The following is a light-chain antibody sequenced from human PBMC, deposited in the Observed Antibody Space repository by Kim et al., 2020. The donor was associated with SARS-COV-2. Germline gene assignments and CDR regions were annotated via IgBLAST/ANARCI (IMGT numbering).Light chain of an antibody. J-gene: IGLJ3*02. V-gene: IGLV4-69*01. CDR3: QTWGTGIRV. CDR1: SGHSSYA. Sequence: ASVKLTGTLSSGHSSYAIAWHQQQPEKGPRYLMKLNSDGSHSKGDGIPDRFSGSSSGAERYLTISSLQSEDEADYYCQTWGTGIRVFGGGTQLTV. CDR2: LNSDGSH.